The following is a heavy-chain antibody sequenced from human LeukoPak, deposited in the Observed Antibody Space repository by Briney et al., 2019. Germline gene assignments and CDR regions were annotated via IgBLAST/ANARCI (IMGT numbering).Heavy chain of an antibody. D-gene: IGHD3-10*01. CDR3: ARVPYYYGSGSYIEDAFDI. Sequence: SETLSLTCNVSGGSISGYHWSWIRQPPGKGLEWLGYIYYSGSSNYNPSLKSRVTISVDTSKNQFSLKLSSVTAADTAVYYCARVPYYYGSGSYIEDAFDIWGQGTMVTVSS. V-gene: IGHV4-59*01. CDR1: GGSISGYH. CDR2: IYYSGSS. J-gene: IGHJ3*02.